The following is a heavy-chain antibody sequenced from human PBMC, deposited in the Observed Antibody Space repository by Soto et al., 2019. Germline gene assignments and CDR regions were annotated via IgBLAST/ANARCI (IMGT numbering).Heavy chain of an antibody. J-gene: IGHJ5*02. CDR3: ARDFGSGSYFYNYFDP. CDR2: TYYSGIT. CDR1: GGYISGYY. V-gene: IGHV4-59*01. Sequence: PSETLSLTCAVSGGYISGYYVSWIREHPGKGLEWIGYTYYSGITKYSPSLKSRVTISLDTSKNQFSLKLSSVTAADTAVYYCARDFGSGSYFYNYFDPWGQGTLVTVSS. D-gene: IGHD3-10*01.